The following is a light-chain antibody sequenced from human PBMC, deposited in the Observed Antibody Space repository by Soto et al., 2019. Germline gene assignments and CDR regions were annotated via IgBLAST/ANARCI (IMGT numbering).Light chain of an antibody. CDR3: CSYAGSSFYV. Sequence: QSVLTQPASVSGSPGQSITISCTGTSSDVWSYNLVSWYQQHPGKAPKLMIYEVSKRPSGVSNRFSGSKSGNTASLTISGLQAEDEADYYCCSYAGSSFYVFGTGTKVTVL. CDR1: SSDVWSYNL. V-gene: IGLV2-23*02. J-gene: IGLJ1*01. CDR2: EVS.